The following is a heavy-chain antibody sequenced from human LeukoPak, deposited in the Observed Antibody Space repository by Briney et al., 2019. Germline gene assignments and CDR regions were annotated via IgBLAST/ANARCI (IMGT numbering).Heavy chain of an antibody. Sequence: PGGSLRLSCAASGFTFNSYAMNWVRQAPGKGLEWVSGISGSGGTTYYADSVKGRFTISRDNSKNTLYLQMNSLRAEDTAVYYCATNVGHYDSSGYPDYWGQGTLVTVSS. CDR1: GFTFNSYA. J-gene: IGHJ4*02. D-gene: IGHD3-22*01. V-gene: IGHV3-23*01. CDR3: ATNVGHYDSSGYPDY. CDR2: ISGSGGTT.